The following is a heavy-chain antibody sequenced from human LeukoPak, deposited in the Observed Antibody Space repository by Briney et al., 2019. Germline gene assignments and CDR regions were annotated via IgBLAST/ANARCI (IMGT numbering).Heavy chain of an antibody. CDR3: AYDFWSGYSH. CDR1: GFTVSTNY. CDR2: IYTGGNT. V-gene: IGHV3-53*01. Sequence: GGSLRLSCAASGFTVSTNYMSWVRQAPGKGLEWVSIIYTGGNTYYADSVKGRFTISRDNSKNTLYLQVNSLRAEDTAVYYCAYDFWSGYSHWGQGTLVTVSS. D-gene: IGHD3-3*01. J-gene: IGHJ4*02.